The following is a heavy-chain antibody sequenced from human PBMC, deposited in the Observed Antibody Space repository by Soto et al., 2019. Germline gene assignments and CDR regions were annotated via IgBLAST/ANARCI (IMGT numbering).Heavy chain of an antibody. CDR1: GFTFSSYS. Sequence: EVQLVESGGGLVKPGGSLRLSCAASGFTFSSYSMNWVRQAPGKGLEWVSSISSSSSYIYYADSVKGRFTISKDNAKNALYLQRNSLRAEDTAVYYCARLRGQLGSGFDDWGQGTLVTVSS. D-gene: IGHD6-6*01. V-gene: IGHV3-21*01. CDR2: ISSSSSYI. CDR3: ARLRGQLGSGFDD. J-gene: IGHJ4*01.